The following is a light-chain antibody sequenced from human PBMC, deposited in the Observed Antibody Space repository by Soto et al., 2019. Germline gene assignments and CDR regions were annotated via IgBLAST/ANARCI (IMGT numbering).Light chain of an antibody. CDR3: QQYDRSPIT. V-gene: IGKV3-20*01. J-gene: IGKJ5*01. CDR2: GAS. Sequence: EIVLTQSPGTLSLSPGERATLSCRASQSVSSSYLAWYQQKPGQAPRLLIYGASSRATGIPDRFSGSGSGTDFTLSINRLEPEDFAVFYCQQYDRSPITFGQGTRLEIK. CDR1: QSVSSSY.